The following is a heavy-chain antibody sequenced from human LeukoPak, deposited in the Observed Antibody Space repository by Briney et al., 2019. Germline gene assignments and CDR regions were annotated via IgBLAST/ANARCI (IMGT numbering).Heavy chain of an antibody. V-gene: IGHV3-48*02. D-gene: IGHD3/OR15-3a*01. CDR3: ARDPSRGLYYFDH. Sequence: GGSLRLSCVVSGFTFSSCSMNWVRQAPGKGLEWVSYISSSSTTRYYADSVKGRFTISRDNAKNSLYLQMNSLRDEDSAVYYCARDPSRGLYYFDHWGQGTLVTVSS. CDR2: ISSSSTTR. CDR1: GFTFSSCS. J-gene: IGHJ4*02.